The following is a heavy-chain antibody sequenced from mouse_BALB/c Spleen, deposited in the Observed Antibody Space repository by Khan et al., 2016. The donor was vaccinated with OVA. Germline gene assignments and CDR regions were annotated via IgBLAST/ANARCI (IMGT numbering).Heavy chain of an antibody. Sequence: VQLKESGAELVKPGASVKLSCTASGFNIKDTYLHWVKQRPEQGLEWIGRIDPANGNTKYDPKFQGKATIAADTSSNTAYLQLSSLTSEDTAVYYCARDYWDVFAYWGQGTLVTVSA. CDR2: IDPANGNT. CDR1: GFNIKDTY. J-gene: IGHJ3*01. V-gene: IGHV14-3*02. D-gene: IGHD4-1*01. CDR3: ARDYWDVFAY.